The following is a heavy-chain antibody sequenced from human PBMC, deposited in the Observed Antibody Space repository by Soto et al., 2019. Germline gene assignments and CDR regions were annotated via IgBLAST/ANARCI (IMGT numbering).Heavy chain of an antibody. CDR1: GYTFTSYG. D-gene: IGHD6-13*01. Sequence: ASVKVSCKASGYTFTSYGISWVRQAPGQGLEWMGWISAYNGNTNYAQKLQGRVTMTTDTSTSTAYMELRSLRSDDTAVYYCARSIAAAGTYYYYYYGMDVWGQGTTVTVSS. V-gene: IGHV1-18*01. CDR2: ISAYNGNT. J-gene: IGHJ6*02. CDR3: ARSIAAAGTYYYYYYGMDV.